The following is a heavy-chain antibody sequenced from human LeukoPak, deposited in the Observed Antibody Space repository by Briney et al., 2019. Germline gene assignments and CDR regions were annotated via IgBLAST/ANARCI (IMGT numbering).Heavy chain of an antibody. CDR3: ARGIRVVTAIGEVGTDY. D-gene: IGHD2-21*02. Sequence: GGSLRLSCAASEFTFSNFWMSWVRQAPGKGLEWVANTNTDGSEKYYVDSVKGRFTISRDNSKNTLYLQMNSLRAEDTAVYYCARGIRVVTAIGEVGTDYWGQGTLVTVSS. V-gene: IGHV3-7*01. CDR1: EFTFSNFW. CDR2: TNTDGSEK. J-gene: IGHJ4*02.